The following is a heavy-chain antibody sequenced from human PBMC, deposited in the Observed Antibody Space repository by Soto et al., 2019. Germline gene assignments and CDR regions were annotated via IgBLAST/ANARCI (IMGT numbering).Heavy chain of an antibody. D-gene: IGHD6-13*01. CDR1: GCSISHYY. V-gene: IGHV4-59*01. CDR3: ARKGAAASYAHYYMDV. J-gene: IGHJ6*03. CDR2: VDSSGNT. Sequence: QVQLQESGPGLVKPSETLSLTCTVSGCSISHYYWSWIRQPPVKGLEWIGYVDSSGNTNYNPSLEMRVNVSVDTSRNQFTLNLTSATAADTAVYYCARKGAAASYAHYYMDVWGRGTTVTVSS.